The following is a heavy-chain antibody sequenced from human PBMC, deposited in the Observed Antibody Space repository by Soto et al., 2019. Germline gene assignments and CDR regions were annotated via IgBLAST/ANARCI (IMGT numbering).Heavy chain of an antibody. D-gene: IGHD6-19*01. J-gene: IGHJ6*02. Sequence: ASVKVSCKASGYTSTGYYMHWVRQAPGQGLEWMGWINPNSGGTNYAQKFQGWVTMTRDTSISTAYMELSRLRSDDTAVYYCARDRGGWYDDYYYYYGMDVWGQGTTVTVSS. V-gene: IGHV1-2*04. CDR3: ARDRGGWYDDYYYYYGMDV. CDR1: GYTSTGYY. CDR2: INPNSGGT.